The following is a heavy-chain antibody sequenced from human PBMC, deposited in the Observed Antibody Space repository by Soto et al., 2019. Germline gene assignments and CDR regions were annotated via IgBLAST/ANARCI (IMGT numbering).Heavy chain of an antibody. J-gene: IGHJ6*02. CDR1: GGSISSGGYS. V-gene: IGHV4-30-2*01. CDR2: IYHSGST. Sequence: QLQLQESGSGLVKPSQTLSLTCAVSGGSISSGGYSWSWIRQPPGKGMECIGYIYHSGSTYYNPPLKSRVTISVDRFKNQFSLKLSSVTAADTAVYYCASVAISSSWPYYYYGMDVWGQGTTFTVSS. D-gene: IGHD6-13*01. CDR3: ASVAISSSWPYYYYGMDV.